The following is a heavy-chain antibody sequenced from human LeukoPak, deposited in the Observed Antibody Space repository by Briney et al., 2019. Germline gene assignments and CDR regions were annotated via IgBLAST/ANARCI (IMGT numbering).Heavy chain of an antibody. CDR2: FDPEDGET. D-gene: IGHD6-13*01. CDR1: GYTLTELS. J-gene: IGHJ3*02. V-gene: IGHV1-24*01. Sequence: VASVKVSCKVSGYTLTELSMHWVRQAPGKGLEWMGGFDPEDGETIYAQKFQGRVTMTEDTSTDTAYMELSSLRSEDTAVYYCATVTGYSSSWVLGHDAFDIWGQGTMVTVSS. CDR3: ATVTGYSSSWVLGHDAFDI.